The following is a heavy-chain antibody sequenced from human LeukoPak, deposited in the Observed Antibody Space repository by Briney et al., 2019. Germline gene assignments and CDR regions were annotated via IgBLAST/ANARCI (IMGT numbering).Heavy chain of an antibody. V-gene: IGHV3-48*01. CDR3: ARAARYNWNYGDAFDI. D-gene: IGHD1-7*01. CDR1: GFTFSSYS. Sequence: GGSLRLSCAASGFTFSSYSMNWVRQAPGKGLEWVSYISSSSSIIYYADSVKGRFTISRDNAKNSLYLQMNSLRAEDTAVYYCARAARYNWNYGDAFDIWGQGTMVTVSS. J-gene: IGHJ3*02. CDR2: ISSSSSII.